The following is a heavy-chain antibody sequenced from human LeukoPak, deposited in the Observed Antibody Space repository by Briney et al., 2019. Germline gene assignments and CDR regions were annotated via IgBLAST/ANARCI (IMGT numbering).Heavy chain of an antibody. J-gene: IGHJ1*01. Sequence: GASVKVSCKASGGTFSSYAISWVRQALGQGLEWMGRIIPILGIANYAQKFQGRVTITADKSTSTAYMELSSLRSEDTAVYYCARGGYYDSSGPHWGQGTLVTVSS. CDR1: GGTFSSYA. D-gene: IGHD3-22*01. CDR2: IIPILGIA. V-gene: IGHV1-69*04. CDR3: ARGGYYDSSGPH.